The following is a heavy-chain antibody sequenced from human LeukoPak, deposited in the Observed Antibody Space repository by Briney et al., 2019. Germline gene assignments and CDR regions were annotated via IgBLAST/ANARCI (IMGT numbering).Heavy chain of an antibody. CDR1: GFTFSSYA. V-gene: IGHV3-23*01. CDR3: AKSYGSGSYYEFDY. Sequence: GGSLRLSCAACGFTFSSYAMSWVRQAPGKGLEWVSAISGSGGSTYYADSVKGRFTIYRDNSKNTLYLQMNSLRAEDTAVYYCAKSYGSGSYYEFDYWGQGTLVTVSS. D-gene: IGHD3-10*01. CDR2: ISGSGGST. J-gene: IGHJ4*02.